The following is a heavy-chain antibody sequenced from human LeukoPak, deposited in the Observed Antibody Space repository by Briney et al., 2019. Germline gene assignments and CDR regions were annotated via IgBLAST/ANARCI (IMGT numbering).Heavy chain of an antibody. J-gene: IGHJ6*03. D-gene: IGHD2-2*03. CDR3: ARAGYCSSTSCYLTRYYYYYYMDV. CDR2: MNPNSGNT. Sequence: GASVKVSCKASGYTFTSYDINWVRQATGQGLEWMGWMNPNSGNTGYAQKFQGRVTITRNTSISTAYMELSSLRSEDTAVYYCARAGYCSSTSCYLTRYYYYYYMDVWGKGTTVTVSS. CDR1: GYTFTSYD. V-gene: IGHV1-8*03.